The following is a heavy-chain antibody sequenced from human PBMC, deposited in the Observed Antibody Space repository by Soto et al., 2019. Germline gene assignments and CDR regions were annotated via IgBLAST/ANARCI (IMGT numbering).Heavy chain of an antibody. V-gene: IGHV3-23*01. J-gene: IGHJ6*02. D-gene: IGHD6-13*01. Sequence: GGSLRLSCAASGFTFSDYYMSWIRQAPGKGLEWVSAISGSGGSTYYADSVKGRFTISRDNSKNTLYLQMNSLRAEDTAVYYCAKPSYSSSWYGGSGMDVWGQGTTVTVSS. CDR1: GFTFSDYY. CDR2: ISGSGGST. CDR3: AKPSYSSSWYGGSGMDV.